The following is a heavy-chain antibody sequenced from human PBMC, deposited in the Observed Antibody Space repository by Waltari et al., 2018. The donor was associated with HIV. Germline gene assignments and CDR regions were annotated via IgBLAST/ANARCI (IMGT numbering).Heavy chain of an antibody. D-gene: IGHD2-15*01. V-gene: IGHV1-46*01. CDR2: INPRGGST. CDR3: ASPLENDQVSVVAYYYGMDV. CDR1: GYTFTRYY. Sequence: QVQLVQSGAEVKKPGASVKVSCKASGYTFTRYYIHWVRQAPGQGLEWMGIINPRGGSTNYAQNFQGRITMTRDTSTSTVYMELSSLRSEDTAVYYCASPLENDQVSVVAYYYGMDVWGQGTTVTVSS. J-gene: IGHJ6*02.